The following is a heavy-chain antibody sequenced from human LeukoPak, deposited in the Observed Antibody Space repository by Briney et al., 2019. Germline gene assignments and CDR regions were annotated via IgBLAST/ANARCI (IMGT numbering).Heavy chain of an antibody. Sequence: PGGSLRLSCAASGFIVSNNDMSWVRQAPGKGLEWVSLIYSGGRTYYADSVKGRFTISRDNSKNTPYLQMNSLRGKDTAVYYCARGCFYDRRPYCPFDYWGQGTLVTVSS. CDR1: GFIVSNND. CDR3: ARGCFYDRRPYCPFDY. CDR2: IYSGGRT. D-gene: IGHD3-22*01. J-gene: IGHJ4*02. V-gene: IGHV3-53*01.